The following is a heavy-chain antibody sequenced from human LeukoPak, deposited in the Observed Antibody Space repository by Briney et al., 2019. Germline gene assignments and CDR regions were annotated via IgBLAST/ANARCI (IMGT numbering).Heavy chain of an antibody. CDR2: ISGSGSST. CDR1: GFTFSSYA. J-gene: IGHJ5*02. V-gene: IGHV3-23*01. D-gene: IGHD3-10*01. Sequence: GGSLRLSCAASGFTFSSYAMSWVRQAPGKGLEWVSTISGSGSSTYYADSVKGRFTISRDNSKNTLYLQMNSLRAEDTAVYYCAKVGLYDVVRGVISAFDPWGQGTLVTVSS. CDR3: AKVGLYDVVRGVISAFDP.